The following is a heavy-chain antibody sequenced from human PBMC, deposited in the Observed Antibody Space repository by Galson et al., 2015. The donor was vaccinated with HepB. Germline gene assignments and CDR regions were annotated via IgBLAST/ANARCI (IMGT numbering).Heavy chain of an antibody. Sequence: SLRLSCAASGFNFRGYAMHWVRQAPGKGLEWVAAISYDGSDKNYINSVKGRFSISRDNSKNTLYVDMDSLRVEDTAVYYCAKGSGKIGDRYLDYWGPGTLVTVSS. CDR3: AKGSGKIGDRYLDY. D-gene: IGHD2-2*02. J-gene: IGHJ4*02. CDR2: ISYDGSDK. V-gene: IGHV3-30*18. CDR1: GFNFRGYA.